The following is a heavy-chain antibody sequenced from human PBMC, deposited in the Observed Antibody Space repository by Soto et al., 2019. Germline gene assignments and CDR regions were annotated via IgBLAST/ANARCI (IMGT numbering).Heavy chain of an antibody. Sequence: PSQTLSLTCAISGDSVSSNSAAWNCIRQSPSRGLEWLGRTYYRSKWYNDYAVSVKSRITINPDTSKNQFSLQLNSVTPEDTAVYYCARGGGSSGWEHYFDYWGQGTLVTVSS. CDR1: GDSVSSNSAA. J-gene: IGHJ4*02. CDR2: TYYRSKWYN. CDR3: ARGGGSSGWEHYFDY. V-gene: IGHV6-1*01. D-gene: IGHD6-19*01.